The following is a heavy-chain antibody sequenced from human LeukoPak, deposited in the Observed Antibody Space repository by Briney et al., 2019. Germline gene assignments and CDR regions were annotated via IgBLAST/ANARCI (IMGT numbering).Heavy chain of an antibody. J-gene: IGHJ4*02. CDR1: GFTFSSYG. CDR2: ISYDGSNK. V-gene: IGHV3-30*18. Sequence: GGSLRLSCAASGFTFSSYGMHWVRQAPGKGLEWVAVISYDGSNKYYADSVRGRFTISRDSSKNTLYLQMNSLRAEDTAVYYCAKDDYWGQGTLVTVSS. CDR3: AKDDY.